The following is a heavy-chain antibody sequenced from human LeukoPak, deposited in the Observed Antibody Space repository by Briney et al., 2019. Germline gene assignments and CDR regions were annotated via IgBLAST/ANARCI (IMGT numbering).Heavy chain of an antibody. CDR2: IHSDGSNT. D-gene: IGHD3-10*01. J-gene: IGHJ5*02. Sequence: GGSLRLSCAASGFTFSSYWMHWVRQAPGKGLVWVSRIHSDGSNTNYADSVKGRFTISRDNSKNTLYLQMNSLRAEDTAVYYCAKEAFYYGSGKYNWFDPWGQGTLVTVSS. CDR3: AKEAFYYGSGKYNWFDP. V-gene: IGHV3-74*01. CDR1: GFTFSSYW.